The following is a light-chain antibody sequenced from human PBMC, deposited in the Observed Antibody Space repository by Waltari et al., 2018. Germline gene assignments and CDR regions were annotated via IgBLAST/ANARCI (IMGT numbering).Light chain of an antibody. Sequence: DIQTTQSPSTLSASVGDRVTITCRASQSITNWLAWYQQKPGKAPKLLVYKASNLESGVPSRFSGSGSGTEFTLTISSLQPDDFATYYCQQYANYWTFGQGTKVEIK. CDR1: QSITNW. V-gene: IGKV1-5*03. CDR2: KAS. J-gene: IGKJ1*01. CDR3: QQYANYWT.